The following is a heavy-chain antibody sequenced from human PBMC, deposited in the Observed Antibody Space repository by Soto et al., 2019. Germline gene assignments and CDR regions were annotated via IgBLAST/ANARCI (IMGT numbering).Heavy chain of an antibody. CDR3: ARTYVPGIAGFDP. CDR2: MSGDGKTI. D-gene: IGHD1-1*01. CDR1: GFTFSNYF. J-gene: IGHJ5*02. Sequence: QTGGSLSLSCAASGFTFSNYFMHWVRQVPGEGLVWVSRMSGDGKTISYADSVKGRFTISRDNAKNTLYLQMNSLRVEDTAVYYCARTYVPGIAGFDPWGQGTLVTVSS. V-gene: IGHV3-74*01.